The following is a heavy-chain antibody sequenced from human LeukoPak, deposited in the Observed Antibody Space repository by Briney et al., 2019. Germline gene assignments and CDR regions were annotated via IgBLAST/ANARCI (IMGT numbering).Heavy chain of an antibody. D-gene: IGHD5-12*01. CDR1: GYTFTGYY. V-gene: IGHV1-2*02. CDR3: TTVSGYDNHFDY. Sequence: GASVKVSCKASGYTFTGYYMHWVRQAPGQGLEWMGWINPNSGGTNYAQKFQGRVTMTRDTSISTAYMELSRLRSDDTAVYYCTTVSGYDNHFDYWGQGTLVTVSS. CDR2: INPNSGGT. J-gene: IGHJ4*02.